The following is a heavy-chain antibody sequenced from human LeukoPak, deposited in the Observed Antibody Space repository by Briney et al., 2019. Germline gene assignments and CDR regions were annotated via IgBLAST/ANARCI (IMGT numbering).Heavy chain of an antibody. CDR1: GFTFSSYS. CDR3: AGGSGSNFDY. Sequence: GGSLRLSCAASGFTFSSYSMNWVRQAPGKGLEWVSYISSSSSTIYYADSVKGRFTISRDNAKNSLYLQMNSLRAEDTAVYYCAGGSGSNFDYWGQGTLLTVSS. CDR2: ISSSSSTI. V-gene: IGHV3-48*01. D-gene: IGHD3-10*01. J-gene: IGHJ4*02.